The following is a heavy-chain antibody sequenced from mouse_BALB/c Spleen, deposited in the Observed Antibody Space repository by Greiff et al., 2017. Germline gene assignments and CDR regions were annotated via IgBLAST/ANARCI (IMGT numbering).Heavy chain of an antibody. V-gene: IGHV5-17*02. CDR3: ARSMYDGYYDV. CDR2: ISSGSSTI. J-gene: IGHJ1*01. Sequence: EVQVVESGGGLVQPGGSRKLSCAASGFTFSSFGMHWVRQAPEKGLEWVAYISSGSSTIYYADTVKGRFTISRDNPKNTLFLQMTSLRSEDTAMYYCARSMYDGYYDVWGAGTTVTVSS. D-gene: IGHD2-3*01. CDR1: GFTFSSFG.